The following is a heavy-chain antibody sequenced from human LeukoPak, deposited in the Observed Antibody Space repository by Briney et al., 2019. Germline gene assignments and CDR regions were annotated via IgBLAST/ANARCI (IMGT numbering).Heavy chain of an antibody. Sequence: GGSLRLSCAASGFTFSSYAVSWVRQAPGKGLEWVSVISGSGGSTYYADSVKGRFTISRDNSKNTLYLQMNSLRAEDTAVYYCAKGDTGMIRRYYFDYWGQGTLVTVSS. CDR1: GFTFSSYA. D-gene: IGHD5-18*01. CDR3: AKGDTGMIRRYYFDY. V-gene: IGHV3-23*01. J-gene: IGHJ4*02. CDR2: ISGSGGST.